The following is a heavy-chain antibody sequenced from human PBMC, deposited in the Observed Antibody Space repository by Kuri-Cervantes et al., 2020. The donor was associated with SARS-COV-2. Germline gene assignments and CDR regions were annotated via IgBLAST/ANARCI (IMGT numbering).Heavy chain of an antibody. D-gene: IGHD6-6*01. Sequence: SVKVSCKASGYTFTSYYMHWVRQAPGQGLEWMGRIIPILGIANYAQKFQGRVTITTDKSTSTAYMELSSLRSEDTAVYYWARDLAARLDYYYGMDVWGQGTTVTVSS. J-gene: IGHJ6*02. V-gene: IGHV1-69*04. CDR1: GYTFTSYY. CDR2: IIPILGIA. CDR3: ARDLAARLDYYYGMDV.